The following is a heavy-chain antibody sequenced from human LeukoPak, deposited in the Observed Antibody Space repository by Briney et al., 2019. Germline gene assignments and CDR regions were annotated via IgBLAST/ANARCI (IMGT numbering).Heavy chain of an antibody. CDR1: GYTFTSYG. V-gene: IGHV1-69*04. J-gene: IGHJ4*02. Sequence: GASVKVSCKASGYTFTSYGISWVRQAPGQGLEWMGRIIPILGIANYAQKFQGRVTITADKSTSTAYMELSSLRSEDTAVYYCARGRYYYDSSGYPPFDYWGQGTLVTVSS. CDR2: IIPILGIA. D-gene: IGHD3-22*01. CDR3: ARGRYYYDSSGYPPFDY.